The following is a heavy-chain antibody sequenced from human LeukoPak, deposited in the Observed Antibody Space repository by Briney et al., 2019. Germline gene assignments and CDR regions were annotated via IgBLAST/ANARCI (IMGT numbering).Heavy chain of an antibody. V-gene: IGHV3-64*01. Sequence: GGSLRLSCAASGFTFSTYAMHWVRQSPGKGLEYISAIRYDGSSTYYANSVKGRFTISRDNSKNTLYLQMGSLRDEDMAVYYCARSRYCSTITCYTSPNWFDPWGQGTLVTVSS. D-gene: IGHD2-2*02. J-gene: IGHJ5*02. CDR3: ARSRYCSTITCYTSPNWFDP. CDR2: IRYDGSST. CDR1: GFTFSTYA.